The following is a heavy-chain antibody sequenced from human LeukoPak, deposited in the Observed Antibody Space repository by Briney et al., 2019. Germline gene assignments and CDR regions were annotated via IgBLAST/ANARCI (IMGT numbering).Heavy chain of an antibody. J-gene: IGHJ4*02. Sequence: SETLSLTCAVYGGSFSGYYWSWIRQPPGKGLEWIGEINHSGSTNYNPSLKSRVTISVDTSKNQFSLKLSSVTAADTAVYYCARGFGRRITIFGVAHLDYWGQGALVTVSS. D-gene: IGHD3-3*01. CDR3: ARGFGRRITIFGVAHLDY. V-gene: IGHV4-34*01. CDR1: GGSFSGYY. CDR2: INHSGST.